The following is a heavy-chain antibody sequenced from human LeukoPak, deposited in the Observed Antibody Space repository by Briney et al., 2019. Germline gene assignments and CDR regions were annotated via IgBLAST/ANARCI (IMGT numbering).Heavy chain of an antibody. CDR1: GCTFSNYA. V-gene: IGHV3-23*01. CDR3: VNGSVHPTYYFDY. J-gene: IGHJ4*02. D-gene: IGHD6-6*01. Sequence: GGCLRLSCAASGCTFSNYAMMWVRQARGKRLEWGSAITGSCDGRYYADSVRGRFTISRDNSENTLYLQRNSLRADDTDVSFCVNGSVHPTYYFDYWGQGTLVTVSS. CDR2: ITGSCDGR.